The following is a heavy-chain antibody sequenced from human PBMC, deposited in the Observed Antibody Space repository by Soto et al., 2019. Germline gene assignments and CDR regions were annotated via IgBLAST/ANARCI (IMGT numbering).Heavy chain of an antibody. D-gene: IGHD2-15*01. J-gene: IGHJ4*02. Sequence: KASETLSLTCTVSGGSISSGGYYWSWIRQHPGKGLEWIGYIYYSGSTYYNPSLKSRVTISVDTSKNQFSLKLSSVTAADTAVYYCARIRIPHCSGGSCYSGSDYYFDYWGQGTLVTVSS. CDR1: GGSISSGGYY. V-gene: IGHV4-31*03. CDR3: ARIRIPHCSGGSCYSGSDYYFDY. CDR2: IYYSGST.